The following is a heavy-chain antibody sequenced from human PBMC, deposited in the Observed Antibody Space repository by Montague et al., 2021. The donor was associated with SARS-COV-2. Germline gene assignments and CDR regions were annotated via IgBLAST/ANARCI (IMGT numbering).Heavy chain of an antibody. CDR2: IYPSGST. Sequence: SETLSLTCDVYGDSISSYYWSWIRQPARKGLEWIGHIYPSGSTNYNPSLRSRVTLSVDTSKKLFSLRLSSVSAADTAMYYCARDWCGTGGVLSRWGQGTLVTVSS. D-gene: IGHD3-3*01. CDR3: ARDWCGTGGVLSR. V-gene: IGHV4-4*07. CDR1: GDSISSYY. J-gene: IGHJ4*02.